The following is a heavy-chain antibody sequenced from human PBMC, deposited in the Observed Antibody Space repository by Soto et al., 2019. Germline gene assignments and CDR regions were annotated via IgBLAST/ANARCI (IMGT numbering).Heavy chain of an antibody. CDR3: ARVRAVLLWFGEPPGLNY. J-gene: IGHJ4*02. CDR1: GASVSSGSYY. CDR2: IYYSGST. V-gene: IGHV4-61*01. D-gene: IGHD3-10*01. Sequence: PSETLSLTCTVSGASVSSGSYYWSWIRQPPGKGLEWIGYIYYSGSTNYNPSLKSRVTISVDTSKNQFSLKLSSVTAADTAVYYCARVRAVLLWFGEPPGLNYWGQGTLVTVSS.